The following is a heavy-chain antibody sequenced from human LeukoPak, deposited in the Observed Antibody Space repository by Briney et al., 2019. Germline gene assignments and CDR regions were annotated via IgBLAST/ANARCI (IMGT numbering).Heavy chain of an antibody. CDR3: ARGPGIAVAGSNWY. J-gene: IGHJ4*02. D-gene: IGHD6-19*01. CDR2: ISAYNGNT. V-gene: IGHV1-18*01. Sequence: EASVKVSCKASGYTFTSYGISWVRQAPGQGLEWMGWISAYNGNTSYAQKLQGRVTMTTDTSTSTAYMELRSLRSDDTAVYYCARGPGIAVAGSNWYWGQGTLVTVSS. CDR1: GYTFTSYG.